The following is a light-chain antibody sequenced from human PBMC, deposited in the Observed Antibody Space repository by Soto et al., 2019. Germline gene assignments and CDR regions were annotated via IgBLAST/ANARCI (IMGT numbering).Light chain of an antibody. V-gene: IGKV2-30*01. CDR3: RQATHWPYT. Sequence: DVVMTQSPLSLPVTPGQPASISCRSSQSLVNGDGNTYLSWFQQRPGQSPRRLIYKVSDRDSGVPDRFSGSESGTDFTLKISRVEAEDVGVYFCRQATHWPYTFGQGTKLEIK. CDR1: QSLVNGDGNTY. J-gene: IGKJ2*01. CDR2: KVS.